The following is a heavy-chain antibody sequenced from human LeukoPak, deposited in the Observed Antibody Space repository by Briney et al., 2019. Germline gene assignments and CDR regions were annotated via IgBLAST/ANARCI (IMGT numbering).Heavy chain of an antibody. D-gene: IGHD6-13*01. J-gene: IGHJ4*02. Sequence: SETLSFTCTVSGGSISSGSYYWSWIRQPAGKGLEWIGRIYTSGSTNYNPSLKSRVTISVDTSKNQFSLKLSSVTAADTAVYYCASHGAAAGIFDYWGQGTLVTVSS. CDR2: IYTSGST. CDR1: GGSISSGSYY. V-gene: IGHV4-61*02. CDR3: ASHGAAAGIFDY.